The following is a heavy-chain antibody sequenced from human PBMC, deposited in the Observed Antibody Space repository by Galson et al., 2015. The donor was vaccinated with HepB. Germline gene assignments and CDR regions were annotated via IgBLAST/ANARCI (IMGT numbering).Heavy chain of an antibody. Sequence: ETLSLTCTVSGGSISSSSYWWGWIRQPPGKGLEWIGSIYYSGSTYYNPSLKSRATTSVDTSKNQFSLKLSSVTAADTAVYYCAREGPRRITIFGVDTPPLDYWGQGTLVTVSS. CDR2: IYYSGST. CDR1: GGSISSSSYW. D-gene: IGHD3-3*01. V-gene: IGHV4-39*02. J-gene: IGHJ4*02. CDR3: AREGPRRITIFGVDTPPLDY.